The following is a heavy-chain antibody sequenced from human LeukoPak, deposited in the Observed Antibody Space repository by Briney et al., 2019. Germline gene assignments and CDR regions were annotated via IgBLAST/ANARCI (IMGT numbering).Heavy chain of an antibody. Sequence: HPGGSLRLSCAASGFTFSSYAMHWVRQAPGKGLEWVAVISYDGSNKYYADSVKGRFTISRDNSKNTLYLQMNSLRAEDTAVYYCASDCSGGSCDVPDFDYWGQGTLVTVSS. CDR2: ISYDGSNK. CDR3: ASDCSGGSCDVPDFDY. D-gene: IGHD2-15*01. CDR1: GFTFSSYA. J-gene: IGHJ4*02. V-gene: IGHV3-30-3*01.